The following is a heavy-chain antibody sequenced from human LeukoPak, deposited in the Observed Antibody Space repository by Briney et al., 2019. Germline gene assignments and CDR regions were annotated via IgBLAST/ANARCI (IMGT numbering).Heavy chain of an antibody. CDR3: ARVASGKGVDY. V-gene: IGHV3-72*01. J-gene: IGHJ4*02. Sequence: GGSLRLSCAASGFTFGDHYMDWVRQAPGKGLEWVGRTRNKTNSYTTEYATSVKGRFTMSRDDSKNSLYLQMNSLKTEDTAVYYCARVASGKGVDYWGQGTLVTVSS. CDR2: TRNKTNSYTT. CDR1: GFTFGDHY. D-gene: IGHD1-26*01.